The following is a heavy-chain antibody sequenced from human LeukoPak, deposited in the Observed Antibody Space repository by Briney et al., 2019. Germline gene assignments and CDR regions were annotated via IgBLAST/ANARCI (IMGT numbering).Heavy chain of an antibody. J-gene: IGHJ5*02. CDR3: ARGPPLFDP. CDR2: ISTGGDTI. V-gene: IGHV3-48*01. CDR1: GFTFSDYS. Sequence: GGTLRLPCAVSGFTFSDYSMNWVRQPPGKGLEWISYISTGGDTIYYADSVKGRFTISSDNAKKSLYLQMNSLRAEDTAVYYCARGPPLFDPWGQGTLVTVSS.